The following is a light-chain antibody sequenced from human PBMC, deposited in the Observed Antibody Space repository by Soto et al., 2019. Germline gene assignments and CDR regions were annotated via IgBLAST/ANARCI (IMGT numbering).Light chain of an antibody. J-gene: IGKJ1*01. CDR3: QHYNSYSEA. CDR1: QTISSW. CDR2: KAS. Sequence: DIQMTQSPSTLSGSVGDRVTITCRASQTISSWLAWYQQKPGKAPKXLIYKASTLKSGVPSRFSGSGSGTELTITISSLQPDDCETYYCQHYNSYSEAFGQGTKVDIK. V-gene: IGKV1-5*03.